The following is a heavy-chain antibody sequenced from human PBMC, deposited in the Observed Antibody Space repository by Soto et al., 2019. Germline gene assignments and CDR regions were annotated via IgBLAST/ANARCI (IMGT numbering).Heavy chain of an antibody. V-gene: IGHV4-39*01. CDR1: GASMTKNNHY. Sequence: LETLSLTCTVSGASMTKNNHYWAWIRQPPGKGLGWIGSIYYSGSTYYNPSLKSRVTISVDTSKNQFSLKLSSVTAADTAVYYCARHGSGSYYYYYYYGMDVWGQGTTVTVSS. CDR3: ARHGSGSYYYYYYYGMDV. CDR2: IYYSGST. D-gene: IGHD1-26*01. J-gene: IGHJ6*02.